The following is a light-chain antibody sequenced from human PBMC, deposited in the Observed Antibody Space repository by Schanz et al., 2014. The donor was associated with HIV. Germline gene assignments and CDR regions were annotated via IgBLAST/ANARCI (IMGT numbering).Light chain of an antibody. J-gene: IGKJ4*01. CDR1: QSVSSSY. V-gene: IGKV3D-20*02. CDR2: GAS. Sequence: EIVLTQSPGTLSLSPGERATLSCRVSQSVSSSYLAWYQQKPGQAPRLLIYGASSRATGIPDRFSGSGSGTDFTLTISRLEPEDFAVYYCQQRDNWPLTFGGGTKVEIK. CDR3: QQRDNWPLT.